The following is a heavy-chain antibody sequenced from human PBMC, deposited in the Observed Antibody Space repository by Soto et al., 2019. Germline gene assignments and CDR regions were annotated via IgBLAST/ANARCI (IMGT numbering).Heavy chain of an antibody. CDR2: IYYSGST. D-gene: IGHD1-7*01. V-gene: IGHV4-61*01. Sequence: ESLSLTCTVSGGSVSSGSYYWSWIRQPPGKGLEWIGYIYYSGSTNYNPSLKSRVTISVDTSKNQFSLKLSSVTAADTAVYYCARDSGWNYGYGMDVWGQGTTVTVSS. CDR1: GGSVSSGSYY. CDR3: ARDSGWNYGYGMDV. J-gene: IGHJ6*02.